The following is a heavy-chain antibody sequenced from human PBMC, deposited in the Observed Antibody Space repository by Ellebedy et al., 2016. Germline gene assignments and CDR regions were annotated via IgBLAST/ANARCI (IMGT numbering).Heavy chain of an antibody. Sequence: GSLRLSCAIYDGSFSDYYWTWIRQPPGKGLEWIGEINRSGSTNYNPSLKSRVTISVDTSKNQFSLKLSSVTAADTAVYYCARPQWPFYWGQGTLVTVSS. CDR3: ARPQWPFY. CDR2: INRSGST. V-gene: IGHV4-34*01. CDR1: DGSFSDYY. D-gene: IGHD6-19*01. J-gene: IGHJ4*02.